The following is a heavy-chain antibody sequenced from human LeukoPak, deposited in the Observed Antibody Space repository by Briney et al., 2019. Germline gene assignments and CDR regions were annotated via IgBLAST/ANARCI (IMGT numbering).Heavy chain of an antibody. CDR1: GYTFTGYY. V-gene: IGHV1-2*02. Sequence: SXXVSCKASGYTFTGYYMHWVRQAPGQGLEWMGWIKPNSGCTNYAQKFQGRVTMTRDTSISTAYMELSRLRSDDTAVYYCARISRDSSGYYYVDYWGQGTLVTVSS. D-gene: IGHD3-22*01. J-gene: IGHJ4*02. CDR2: IKPNSGCT. CDR3: ARISRDSSGYYYVDY.